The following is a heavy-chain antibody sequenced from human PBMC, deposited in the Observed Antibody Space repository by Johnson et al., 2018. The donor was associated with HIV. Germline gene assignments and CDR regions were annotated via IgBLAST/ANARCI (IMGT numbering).Heavy chain of an antibody. CDR2: ISSSGSTK. Sequence: QVQLVESGGGLVKPGGSLRLSCAASGFTFSDYYMSWIRQAPGMGLEWVSYISSSGSTKYYVESVKGRFTISRDNAKNSLYLQMNSLRAEDTAVYYCARAVRDYYDSSGYYYSFAFDIWGQGTMVTVSS. D-gene: IGHD3-22*01. CDR1: GFTFSDYY. CDR3: ARAVRDYYDSSGYYYSFAFDI. J-gene: IGHJ3*02. V-gene: IGHV3-11*04.